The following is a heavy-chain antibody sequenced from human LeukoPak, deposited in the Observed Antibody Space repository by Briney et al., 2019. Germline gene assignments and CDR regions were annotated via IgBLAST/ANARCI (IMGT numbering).Heavy chain of an antibody. CDR3: ARQGDSGRSYDY. CDR2: IYYSGST. J-gene: IGHJ4*02. V-gene: IGHV4-59*08. Sequence: SDTLSLTCTVSGRSISIYYWSWIRQPPGKGLEWIGHIYYSGSTNYNPSLKSRVTISIDTSKNQFSLNLRSVTAADTAVYFCARQGDSGRSYDYWGQGTLVTVSS. CDR1: GRSISIYY. D-gene: IGHD3-22*01.